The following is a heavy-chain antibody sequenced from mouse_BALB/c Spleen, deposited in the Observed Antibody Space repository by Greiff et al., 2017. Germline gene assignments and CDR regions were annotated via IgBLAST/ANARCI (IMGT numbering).Heavy chain of an antibody. J-gene: IGHJ1*01. CDR1: GYTFTSYT. CDR3: ARDYYGSSYDFDV. D-gene: IGHD1-1*01. CDR2: INPSSGYT. Sequence: VQLQQSGAELARPGASVKMSCTASGYTFTSYTMHWVKQRPGQGLEWIGYINPSSGYTNYNQKFKDKATLTADKSSSTAYMQLSSLTSEDSAVYYCARDYYGSSYDFDVWGAGTTVTVSS. V-gene: IGHV1-4*01.